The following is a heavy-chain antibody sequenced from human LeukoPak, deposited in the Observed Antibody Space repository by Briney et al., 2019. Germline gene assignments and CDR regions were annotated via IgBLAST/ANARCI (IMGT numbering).Heavy chain of an antibody. CDR2: TNTGGST. V-gene: IGHV3-66*01. D-gene: IGHD4-17*01. J-gene: IGHJ4*02. CDR1: GFTVSNNY. Sequence: GGSLRLSCAASGFTVSNNYVNWVRRAPGKGLEWVSVTNTGGSTYYADSVKGRFTISRDNSKNTVFLQMDRLRDEDTAVYYCVLTTVTTSIEFWGQGTLVTVSS. CDR3: VLTTVTTSIEF.